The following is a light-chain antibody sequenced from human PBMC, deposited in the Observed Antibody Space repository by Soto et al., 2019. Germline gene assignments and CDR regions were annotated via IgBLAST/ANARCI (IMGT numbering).Light chain of an antibody. Sequence: ELVLTQSPATLSLSPGERATLSCRASQSVSSYLAWYQQKPGQAPRLLIYDASNRATGIPARFSGSGSGTDFTLTISSLEPEDFAVYYCQQRSNWPSYTFGQGTKLESK. CDR2: DAS. J-gene: IGKJ2*01. CDR3: QQRSNWPSYT. V-gene: IGKV3-11*01. CDR1: QSVSSY.